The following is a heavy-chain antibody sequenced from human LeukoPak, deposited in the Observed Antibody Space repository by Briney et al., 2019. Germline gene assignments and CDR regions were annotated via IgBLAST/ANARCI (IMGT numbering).Heavy chain of an antibody. V-gene: IGHV4-39*01. J-gene: IGHJ4*02. Sequence: SETLSLTCTVSGGSISSSDYYWGWIRQPPGKRLEWTGGIYYTGSTYYNPSLKSRVTISVDTSKNQFSLKLSSVTAADTAVYYCARCTMVRGVGPTTFDYWGQGTLVTVSS. D-gene: IGHD3-10*01. CDR2: IYYTGST. CDR3: ARCTMVRGVGPTTFDY. CDR1: GGSISSSDYY.